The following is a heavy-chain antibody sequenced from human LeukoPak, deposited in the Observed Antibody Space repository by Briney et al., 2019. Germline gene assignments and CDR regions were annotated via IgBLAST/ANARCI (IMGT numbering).Heavy chain of an antibody. Sequence: PGGSPRLSCAASGFTFSSYAMSWVRQAPGKGLEWVSAISGSGGSTYYADSVKGRFTISRDNSKNTLYLQMNSLRAEDTAVYYCAKDPKQWPLIYYFDYWGQGTTVTVSS. D-gene: IGHD6-19*01. CDR2: ISGSGGST. CDR1: GFTFSSYA. J-gene: IGHJ4*03. V-gene: IGHV3-23*01. CDR3: AKDPKQWPLIYYFDY.